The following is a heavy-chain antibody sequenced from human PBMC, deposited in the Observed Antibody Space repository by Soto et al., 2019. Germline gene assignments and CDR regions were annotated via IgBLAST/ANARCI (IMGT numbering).Heavy chain of an antibody. CDR2: IFYTGST. CDR1: GGSISGGAYY. Sequence: LSLTCTVSGGSISGGAYYWSWIRQHPGKGLEWIGYIFYTGSTFYNPSLKSRVAISVDTSKNQFSLKLNSVTPEDTAVYYCARGSWDDVSGHYYMDVWGKGTTVTVSS. CDR3: ARGSWDDVSGHYYMDV. D-gene: IGHD1-1*01. V-gene: IGHV4-31*03. J-gene: IGHJ6*03.